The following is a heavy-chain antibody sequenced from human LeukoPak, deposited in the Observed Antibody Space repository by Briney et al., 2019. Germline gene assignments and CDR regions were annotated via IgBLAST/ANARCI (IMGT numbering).Heavy chain of an antibody. D-gene: IGHD2-21*02. Sequence: ASVKVSCKASGYTFTGYYMHWVRQAPGQGLEWMGWINPNSGGTNYAQKFQGWVTMTRDTSISTAYMELSRLRSDDTAVYYCARGSRLVVTAMRFDPWGQGTLVTVSS. CDR3: ARGSRLVVTAMRFDP. V-gene: IGHV1-2*04. CDR1: GYTFTGYY. CDR2: INPNSGGT. J-gene: IGHJ5*02.